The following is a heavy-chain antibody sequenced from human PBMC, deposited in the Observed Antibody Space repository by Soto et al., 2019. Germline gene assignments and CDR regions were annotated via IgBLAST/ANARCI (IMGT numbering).Heavy chain of an antibody. CDR1: GGTFSNHA. V-gene: IGHV1-69*13. CDR3: ARGPDRSGFYLFDY. J-gene: IGHJ4*02. Sequence: SVKVSCKTFGGTFSNHALSWVRQAPGQGPEWMGGIIPLSGTTNCVQKFQGRVTITADESMTTAYMELNNLRYEDTAVYYCARGPDRSGFYLFDYWGQGTLVTVSS. D-gene: IGHD3-22*01. CDR2: IIPLSGTT.